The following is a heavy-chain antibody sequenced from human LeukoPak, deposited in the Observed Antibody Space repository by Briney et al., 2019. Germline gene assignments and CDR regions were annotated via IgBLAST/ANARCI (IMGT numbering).Heavy chain of an antibody. CDR1: GFTFSSYG. J-gene: IGHJ4*02. Sequence: GGSLRLSCAASGFTFSSYGMHWVRQAPGKGLEWVAVIWYDGSNKYYADSVKGRFTISRDNSKDTLYLQMNSLRAEDTAVYYCARDVRELAYRSGGSCQTIDYWGQGILVTVSS. CDR3: ARDVRELAYRSGGSCQTIDY. V-gene: IGHV3-33*01. D-gene: IGHD2-15*01. CDR2: IWYDGSNK.